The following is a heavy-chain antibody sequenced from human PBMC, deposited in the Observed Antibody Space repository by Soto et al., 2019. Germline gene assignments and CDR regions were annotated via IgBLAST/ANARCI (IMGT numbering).Heavy chain of an antibody. CDR3: AREDGAPYYYYGWGV. CDR2: ISTYNGDT. CDR1: VYTFTRSG. D-gene: IGHD3-10*01. V-gene: IGHV1-18*01. J-gene: IGHJ6*02. Sequence: ASVKVSCKASVYTFTRSGISWVRQAPGQGLEWMGWISTYNGDTNYAQTFQGRVTMTTDTSTSTVHMEVRSLRSDDTAVYYCAREDGAPYYYYGWGVWGQGTRGTASS.